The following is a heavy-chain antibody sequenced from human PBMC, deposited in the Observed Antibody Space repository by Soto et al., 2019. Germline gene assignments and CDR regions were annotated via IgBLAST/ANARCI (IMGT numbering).Heavy chain of an antibody. CDR3: AKSRGETAAVFDY. Sequence: GGSLRLSCAASGFTFSSYGMHWVRQAPGKGLEWVAVISYDGSNKYYADSVKGRFTISRDNSKNTLYLQMNSLRAEDTAVYYCAKSRGETAAVFDYWGQGTLVTVSS. J-gene: IGHJ4*02. V-gene: IGHV3-30*18. D-gene: IGHD6-13*01. CDR2: ISYDGSNK. CDR1: GFTFSSYG.